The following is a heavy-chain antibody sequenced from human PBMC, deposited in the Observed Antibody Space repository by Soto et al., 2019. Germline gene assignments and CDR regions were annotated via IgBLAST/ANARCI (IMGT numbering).Heavy chain of an antibody. D-gene: IGHD6-19*01. V-gene: IGHV4-34*01. Sequence: PSETLSLTCAFYVGSFIGYYWSWIRQPPGKGLEWIGEINHSGSTNYNPSLKSRVTISVDTSKNQFSLKLSSVTAADTAVYYCARSSGWRTDYWGQGTLVTVSS. J-gene: IGHJ4*02. CDR1: VGSFIGYY. CDR3: ARSSGWRTDY. CDR2: INHSGST.